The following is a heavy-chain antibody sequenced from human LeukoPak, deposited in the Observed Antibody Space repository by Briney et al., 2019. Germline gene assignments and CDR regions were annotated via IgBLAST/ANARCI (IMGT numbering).Heavy chain of an antibody. V-gene: IGHV3-66*01. D-gene: IGHD3-9*01. CDR3: AREGRYFDWLLDAFDI. CDR2: IYSGGST. CDR1: GFTVSSNY. Sequence: PGGSLRLSCAASGFTVSSNYMSWVRQAPGKGLEWVSVIYSGGSTYYADSVKGRFTISRDKSKNTLYLQMNSLRAEDTAVYYCAREGRYFDWLLDAFDIWGQGTRVTVSS. J-gene: IGHJ3*02.